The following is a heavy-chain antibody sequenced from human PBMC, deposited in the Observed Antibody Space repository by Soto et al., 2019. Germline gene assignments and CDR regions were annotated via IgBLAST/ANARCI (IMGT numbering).Heavy chain of an antibody. J-gene: IGHJ6*02. CDR3: AGAVADYYYYGMDV. Sequence: QVQLQQWGAGPLRPLETLSLTCGVSGGSFSGYYWAWIRQSPGKGLEWIGEINDRGSINYNPSLKSRVSISVDTSKNQFSLKLSSVTAADTAVYYCAGAVADYYYYGMDVWGQGTTVTVSS. V-gene: IGHV4-34*01. CDR2: INDRGSI. D-gene: IGHD6-19*01. CDR1: GGSFSGYY.